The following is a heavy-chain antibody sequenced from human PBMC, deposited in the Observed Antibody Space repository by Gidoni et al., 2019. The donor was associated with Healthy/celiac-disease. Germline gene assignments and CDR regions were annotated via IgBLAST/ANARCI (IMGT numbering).Heavy chain of an antibody. J-gene: IGHJ2*01. V-gene: IGHV3-53*01. CDR3: ARGGGHDYGDYDWYFDL. CDR1: GFTVSSHY. D-gene: IGHD4-17*01. CDR2: IYSGGST. Sequence: EVQLVESGGGLIQPGGSLRLSCAASGFTVSSHYMSWVRQAPGKGLEWGSVIYSGGSTYYSDSVKGRFTISRANSKNTLYLQMNSLRAEDTAVYYCARGGGHDYGDYDWYFDLWGRGTLVTVSS.